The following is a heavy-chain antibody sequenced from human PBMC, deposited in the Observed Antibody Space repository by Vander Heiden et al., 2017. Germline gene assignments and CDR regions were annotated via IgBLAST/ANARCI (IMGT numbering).Heavy chain of an antibody. CDR3: TRPYGADHYFDY. D-gene: IGHD3-10*01. Sequence: EVQLVESGGGLVKPGGSLRVSCPASEFIFSSAWMSWVRQAQGKGLEWVGRIKSKADGGTTDYAAPVKDRFTIFRDDSKNTLYLQMNSLKTDDTAFYYCTRPYGADHYFDYWGQGALVTVSS. J-gene: IGHJ4*02. V-gene: IGHV3-15*01. CDR1: EFIFSSAW. CDR2: IKSKADGGTT.